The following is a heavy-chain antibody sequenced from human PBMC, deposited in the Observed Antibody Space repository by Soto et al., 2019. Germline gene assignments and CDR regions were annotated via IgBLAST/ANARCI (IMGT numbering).Heavy chain of an antibody. J-gene: IGHJ4*02. D-gene: IGHD2-15*01. Sequence: SETLSLTCTVSGGSINNGDYFWGWIRQPPGKGLEWLGSVHYSGGTNYTSSLRVRLSISLYTSRNHFSLNLISVTAADTAVYYCSSILVGATRHSGFDSWGQGRLVTVSS. CDR2: VHYSGGT. CDR1: GGSINNGDYF. V-gene: IGHV4-39*02. CDR3: SSILVGATRHSGFDS.